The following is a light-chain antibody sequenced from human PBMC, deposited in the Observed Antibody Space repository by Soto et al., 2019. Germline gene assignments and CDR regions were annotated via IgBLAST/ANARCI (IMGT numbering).Light chain of an antibody. CDR1: RSVSSK. V-gene: IGKV3-15*01. CDR3: QQYNTWHPIT. J-gene: IGKJ5*01. Sequence: EIVMTQSPATLSVSPGERATLSCSAIRSVSSKLAWYQQKPVQAPRLLXYGASTRATGLPARFSGSGSGTDFTLTISSLQYEDFAVYYCQQYNTWHPITFGQGTRLEIK. CDR2: GAS.